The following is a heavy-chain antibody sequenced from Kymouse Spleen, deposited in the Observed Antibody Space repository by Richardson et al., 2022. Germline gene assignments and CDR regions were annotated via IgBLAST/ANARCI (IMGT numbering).Heavy chain of an antibody. CDR2: IYYSGST. V-gene: IGHV4-59*01. J-gene: IGHJ6*02. D-gene: IGHD7-27*02. Sequence: QVQLQESGPGLVKPSETLSLTCTVSGGSISSYYWSWIRQPPGKGLEWIGYIYYSGSTNYNPSLKSRVTISVDTSKNQFSLKLSSVTAADTAVYYCARDALGYYYYGMDVWGQGTTVTVSS. CDR3: ARDALGYYYYGMDV. CDR1: GGSISSYY.